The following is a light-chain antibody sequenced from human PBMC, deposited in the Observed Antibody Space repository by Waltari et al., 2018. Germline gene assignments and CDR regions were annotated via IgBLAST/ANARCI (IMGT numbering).Light chain of an antibody. CDR1: GSNIRAGHD. CDR2: GST. J-gene: IGLJ3*02. V-gene: IGLV1-40*01. CDR3: QSYDTSLSVV. Sequence: QSVLTQPPSVSGAPGQRVTISCTGSGSNIRAGHDVHWYQQLPRAAPKLLIYGSTSRPLGVPARFFGSTSGTSASLAITGLQAEDEADYYCQSYDTSLSVVFGGGTKLTVL.